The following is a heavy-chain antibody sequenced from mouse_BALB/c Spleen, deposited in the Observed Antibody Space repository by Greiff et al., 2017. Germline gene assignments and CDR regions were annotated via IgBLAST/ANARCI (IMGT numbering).Heavy chain of an antibody. CDR3: TRYYDVAY. CDR2: IDPETGGT. CDR1: GYTFTDYE. V-gene: IGHV1-15*01. D-gene: IGHD2-4*01. Sequence: VQLQQSGAELVRPGASVTLSCKASGYTFTDYEMHWVKQTPVHGLEWIGAIDPETGGTAYNQKFKGKATLTADKSSSTAYMELRSLTSEDSAVYYCTRYYDVAYWGQGTLVTVSA. J-gene: IGHJ3*01.